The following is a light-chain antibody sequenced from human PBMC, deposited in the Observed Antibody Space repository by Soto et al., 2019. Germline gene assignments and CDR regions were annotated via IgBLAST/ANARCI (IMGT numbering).Light chain of an antibody. CDR1: QSVSNNF. V-gene: IGKV3-20*01. Sequence: EIVLTQSPGTLSLSPGEGATLSCRASQSVSNNFFAWYQQKPGQAPRLLIYGASTRATGIPERFSGSGSGTDFTLTISRLEPEDFAVYYCQQYGRTSWTFGQGTKVEIK. CDR2: GAS. CDR3: QQYGRTSWT. J-gene: IGKJ1*01.